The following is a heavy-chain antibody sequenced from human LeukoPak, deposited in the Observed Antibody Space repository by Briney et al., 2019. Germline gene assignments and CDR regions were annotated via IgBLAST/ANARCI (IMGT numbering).Heavy chain of an antibody. CDR1: GGSFSGYY. CDR3: ARAIPTIVVVVAAIDSFDP. D-gene: IGHD2-15*01. CDR2: INHSGST. Sequence: PSETLSLTCAVYGGSFSGYYWSWLRQPPGKGLEWIGEINHSGSTNYNPSLKSRVTISVDTSKNQFSLKLSSVTAADTAVYYCARAIPTIVVVVAAIDSFDPWGQGTLVTVSS. J-gene: IGHJ5*02. V-gene: IGHV4-34*01.